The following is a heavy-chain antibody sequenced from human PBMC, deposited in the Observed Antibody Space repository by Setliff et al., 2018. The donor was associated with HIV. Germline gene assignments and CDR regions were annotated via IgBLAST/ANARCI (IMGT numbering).Heavy chain of an antibody. D-gene: IGHD2-21*02. J-gene: IGHJ4*02. CDR2: IYYSGST. CDR3: ARHDPIVAARRFFDS. CDR1: GGSITTSTFY. V-gene: IGHV4-39*01. Sequence: SETLSLTCTVSGGSITTSTFYWGWIRQPPGKGLEWIGSIYYSGSTYYNPSLKTRLTMSVDTSKNQFSMRLRSVTAADSALYYCARHDPIVAARRFFDSWGQGILVTVSS.